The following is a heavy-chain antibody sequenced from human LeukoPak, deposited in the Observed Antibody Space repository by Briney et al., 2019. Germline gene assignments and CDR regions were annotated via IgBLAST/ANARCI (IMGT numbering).Heavy chain of an antibody. V-gene: IGHV4-59*08. J-gene: IGHJ4*02. Sequence: SETLSLTCTVSGGSISSYYWSWIRQPPGKGLEWIGYIYYNGNTNYNPSLKSRVTMSVDTSKNQFSLKLSSVTAADTAVYYCARHGYYSGGSCYSETDYWGQGALVAVSS. CDR1: GGSISSYY. D-gene: IGHD2-15*01. CDR3: ARHGYYSGGSCYSETDY. CDR2: IYYNGNT.